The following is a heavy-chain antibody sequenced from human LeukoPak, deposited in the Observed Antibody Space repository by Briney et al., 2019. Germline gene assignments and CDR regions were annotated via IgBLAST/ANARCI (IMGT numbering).Heavy chain of an antibody. CDR2: IYYSGST. CDR1: GGSISSSSYY. J-gene: IGHJ4*02. CDR3: ARHVVVPEAFDY. Sequence: SETLSLTCTVSGGSISSSSYYWGWIRQPPGKGLEWIGSIYYSGSTYYNPSLKSRVTISVDTSKNQFSLKLSSVTAADTAVYYCARHVVVPEAFDYWGQGTLVTVSS. D-gene: IGHD2-2*01. V-gene: IGHV4-39*01.